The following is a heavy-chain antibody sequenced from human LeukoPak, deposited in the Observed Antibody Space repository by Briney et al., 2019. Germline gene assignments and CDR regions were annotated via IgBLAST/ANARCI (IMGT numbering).Heavy chain of an antibody. V-gene: IGHV3-15*01. CDR1: GFTFSNAW. J-gene: IGHJ4*02. D-gene: IGHD2-2*02. Sequence: PGGSLRLSCAASGFTFSNAWMSWVRQAPGKGLEWVGRIKSKTDGGTTDYAAPVKGRFTISRDDSKNTLYLQMNSLKTEDTAVYYCTTPDVGCSSTSCYIDYWGQGTLVTVSS. CDR2: IKSKTDGGTT. CDR3: TTPDVGCSSTSCYIDY.